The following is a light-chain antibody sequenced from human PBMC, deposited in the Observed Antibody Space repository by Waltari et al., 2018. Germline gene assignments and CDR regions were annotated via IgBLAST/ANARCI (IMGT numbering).Light chain of an antibody. CDR2: GAS. J-gene: IGKJ1*01. V-gene: IGKV1-39*01. Sequence: DIQLTQSPSSLPATIGDRATVSCRASQSITRYLNWYQLQPGKAPKLLIYGASTLQSGIPSRFSGSGSGTDFTLTISSLQPEDFGIYYCQQTNTMPWTFGQGTKVEIK. CDR1: QSITRY. CDR3: QQTNTMPWT.